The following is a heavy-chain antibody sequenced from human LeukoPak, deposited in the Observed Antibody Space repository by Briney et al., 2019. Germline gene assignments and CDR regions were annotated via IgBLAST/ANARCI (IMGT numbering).Heavy chain of an antibody. Sequence: PSETLSLTCTVSGGSLSSYYWSWIRQPPGKGLEWIGYIYYSGSTNYNPSLKSRVTISVDTSKNQFSLKLTSVTAADTAVYYCVRASVESGGAFDIWGQGTMVTVSS. CDR3: VRASVESGGAFDI. J-gene: IGHJ3*02. D-gene: IGHD2-15*01. CDR1: GGSLSSYY. V-gene: IGHV4-59*01. CDR2: IYYSGST.